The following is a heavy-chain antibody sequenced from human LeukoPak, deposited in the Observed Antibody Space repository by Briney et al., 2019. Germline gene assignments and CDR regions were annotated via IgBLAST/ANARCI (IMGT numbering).Heavy chain of an antibody. V-gene: IGHV3-48*03. CDR3: ASLGITIFGVELNWFDP. J-gene: IGHJ5*02. D-gene: IGHD3-3*01. CDR1: GFTFSSYE. CDR2: ISSSGSTI. Sequence: PGGSLRLSCAASGFTFSSYEMNWVRQAPGKELEWVSYISSSGSTIYYADSVKGRFTISRDNAKNSLYLQMNSLRAEDTAVYYCASLGITIFGVELNWFDPWGQGTLVTVSS.